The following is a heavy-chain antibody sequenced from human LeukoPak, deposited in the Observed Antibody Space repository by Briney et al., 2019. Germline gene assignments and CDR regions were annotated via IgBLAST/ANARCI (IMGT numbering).Heavy chain of an antibody. D-gene: IGHD3-22*01. CDR3: AREKADYYDSSGSQLGY. CDR2: ISSSSSTI. V-gene: IGHV3-48*01. Sequence: GGSLRLSCAASGFTFSSYSMNWVRQAPGKGLEWVSYISSSSSTIYYADSVKGRFTISRDNAKNSLYLQMNSLRVEDTAVYYCAREKADYYDSSGSQLGYWGQGTPVTVSS. J-gene: IGHJ4*02. CDR1: GFTFSSYS.